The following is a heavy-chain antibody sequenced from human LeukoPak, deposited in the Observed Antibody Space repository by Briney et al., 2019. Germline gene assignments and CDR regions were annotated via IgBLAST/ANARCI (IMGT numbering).Heavy chain of an antibody. D-gene: IGHD5-18*01. CDR1: GGSISSYY. J-gene: IGHJ4*02. V-gene: IGHV4-59*01. Sequence: PSETLSLTCTVSGGSISSYYWSWIRQPPGKGLEWIGYIYYSGSTNYNPSLKSRVTISVDTSKNQFSLKLRSVTAADTAVYYCARSGDTAMAKGGYYFDYWGQGTLVTVSS. CDR2: IYYSGST. CDR3: ARSGDTAMAKGGYYFDY.